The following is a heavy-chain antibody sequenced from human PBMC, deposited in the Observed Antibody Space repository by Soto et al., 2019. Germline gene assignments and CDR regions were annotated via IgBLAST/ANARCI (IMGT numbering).Heavy chain of an antibody. CDR2: IYYRANP. CDR1: GWSISSYY. J-gene: IGHJ4*02. D-gene: IGHD3-22*01. Sequence: SETLSLTCTVSGWSISSYYWSWIRQPPGKGLEWIGYIYYRANPNYNPSLKSRVTISQDTSKNQFSLKLSSVTAADTAVYYCASQHYYDSSGYYVVYWGQGTLVTVSS. V-gene: IGHV4-59*08. CDR3: ASQHYYDSSGYYVVY.